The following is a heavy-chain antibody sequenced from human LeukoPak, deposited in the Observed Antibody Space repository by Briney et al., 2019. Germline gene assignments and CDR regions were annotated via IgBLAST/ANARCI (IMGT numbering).Heavy chain of an antibody. CDR3: ARAPRNSSTMLDY. Sequence: GSVKVSCKASGYTFTSYDINWVRQATGQGLEWMGWMNPNSGNTGYAQRFQGRVTMTRNTSISTAYMELSSLRSEDTAVYYCARAPRNSSTMLDYWGQGTLVTVSS. CDR1: GYTFTSYD. V-gene: IGHV1-8*01. D-gene: IGHD6-13*01. CDR2: MNPNSGNT. J-gene: IGHJ4*02.